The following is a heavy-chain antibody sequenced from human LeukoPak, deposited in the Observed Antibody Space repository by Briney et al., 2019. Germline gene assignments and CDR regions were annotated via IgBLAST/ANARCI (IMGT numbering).Heavy chain of an antibody. V-gene: IGHV3-21*01. CDR2: ISSSSSYI. J-gene: IGHJ4*02. D-gene: IGHD3-22*01. Sequence: GGSLRLSGAASGFTFSSNAMNWVGHASGKGLEPVFSISSSSSYIYYADSVKVRFTISRDNAKNSLYLQMNSLRAEDTAVYYCARSEVYYDSSGYAYWGQGTLVTVSS. CDR3: ARSEVYYDSSGYAY. CDR1: GFTFSSNA.